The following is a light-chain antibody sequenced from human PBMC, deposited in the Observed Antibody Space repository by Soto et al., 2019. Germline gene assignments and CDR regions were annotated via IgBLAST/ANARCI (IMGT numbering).Light chain of an antibody. CDR2: GNS. J-gene: IGLJ1*01. Sequence: QAVVTQPPSVSGAPGQRVTISCTGSSSNIGGGYDVHWYQQVPGTAPKLLIYGNSNRPSGVPDRFSGSKSGTSASLAITGPHPEDGVYYSCQSCENSRRGGGVFGTGPKPPVL. CDR3: QSCENSRRGGGV. V-gene: IGLV1-40*01. CDR1: SSNIGGGYD.